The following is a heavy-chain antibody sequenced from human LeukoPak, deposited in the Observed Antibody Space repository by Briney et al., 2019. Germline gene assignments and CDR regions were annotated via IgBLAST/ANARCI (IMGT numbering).Heavy chain of an antibody. D-gene: IGHD6-6*01. CDR2: INHSGST. Sequence: PSETLSLTCAVYGGSFSGYLWSWIRQPPGKGLEWIGDINHSGSTNYNPSLKSRVTISVDTSKNQFSLKLSSVTAADTAVYYCAREKYSSSRYYYMDVWGKGTTVTVSS. J-gene: IGHJ6*03. CDR1: GGSFSGYL. CDR3: AREKYSSSRYYYMDV. V-gene: IGHV4-34*01.